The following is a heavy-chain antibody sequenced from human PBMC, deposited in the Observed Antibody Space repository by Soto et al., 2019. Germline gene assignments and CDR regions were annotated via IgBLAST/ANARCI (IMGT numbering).Heavy chain of an antibody. D-gene: IGHD3-3*01. CDR3: ARPDGSGYADGFDL. J-gene: IGHJ3*01. Sequence: QVHLVQSGAEVKKPGASVTVSCKASGYTFVDYGLNWVRQAPGQGLEWMGWIGVYNGHTNYAQNLQGRVTMTADTSTSTAYMELRSLRSDDTAVYYCARPDGSGYADGFDLWGLGTMVTVSS. CDR2: IGVYNGHT. V-gene: IGHV1-18*01. CDR1: GYTFVDYG.